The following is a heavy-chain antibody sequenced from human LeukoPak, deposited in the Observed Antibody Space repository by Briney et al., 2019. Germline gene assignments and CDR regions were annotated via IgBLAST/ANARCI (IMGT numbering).Heavy chain of an antibody. CDR2: ISGSGGST. Sequence: GGSLRLSCAASGFTFSSYAMSWVRQAPGKGLEWVSAISGSGGSTYYADSVKGRFTISRDNSKNTLYLQMNSLRAEDTAVYYCAKEDFWSGYYVGVSFGFDCWGQGTLVTVSS. D-gene: IGHD3-3*01. CDR1: GFTFSSYA. V-gene: IGHV3-23*01. J-gene: IGHJ4*02. CDR3: AKEDFWSGYYVGVSFGFDC.